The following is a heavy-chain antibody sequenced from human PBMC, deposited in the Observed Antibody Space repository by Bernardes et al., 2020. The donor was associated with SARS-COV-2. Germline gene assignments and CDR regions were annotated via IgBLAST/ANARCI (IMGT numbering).Heavy chain of an antibody. V-gene: IGHV4-39*01. J-gene: IGHJ6*02. CDR3: AGSSRGIDCYIGGLRSWNYGMDV. D-gene: IGHD2-21*02. CDR2: MYSSGCS. CDR1: GGSITSSNYY. Sequence: SETLSLSCTVSGGSITSSNYYWGWNRQPPGQGLVWIGSMYSSGCSYSNPSLQSRVRATVDTSTNQVSLRLSFVTAADTAVYYCAGSSRGIDCYIGGLRSWNYGMDVWGQGATVTVSS.